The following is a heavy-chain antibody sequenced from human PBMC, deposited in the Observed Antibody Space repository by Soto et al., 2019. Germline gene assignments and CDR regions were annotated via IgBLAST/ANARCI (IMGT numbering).Heavy chain of an antibody. D-gene: IGHD3-22*01. CDR1: GDSINSADHF. J-gene: IGHJ4*02. Sequence: SETLSLTCTVSGDSINSADHFWTWIRQKPGKGLEWIGYIFYSGATYYNPSLRTRVTISIDKSKNHFSLHLGSVTAADTAVYYCATNNGAYSYDTSYCGQGPLVTVSS. V-gene: IGHV4-31*03. CDR3: ATNNGAYSYDTSY. CDR2: IFYSGAT.